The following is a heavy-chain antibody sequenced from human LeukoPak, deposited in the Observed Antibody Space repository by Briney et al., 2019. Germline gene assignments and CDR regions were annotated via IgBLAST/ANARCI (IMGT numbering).Heavy chain of an antibody. CDR3: ARDYCSGGSCFTLGY. Sequence: SETLSLTCAVYGGSFSGYYWSWIRQPPGKGLEWIGEINHSGSTNYNPSLKSRVTISVGTSKNQFSLKLSSVTAADTAVYYCARDYCSGGSCFTLGYWGQGTLVTVSS. CDR1: GGSFSGYY. J-gene: IGHJ4*02. D-gene: IGHD2-15*01. CDR2: INHSGST. V-gene: IGHV4-34*01.